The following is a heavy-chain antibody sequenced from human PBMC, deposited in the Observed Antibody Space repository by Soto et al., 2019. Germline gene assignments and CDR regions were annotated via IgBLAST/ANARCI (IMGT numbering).Heavy chain of an antibody. J-gene: IGHJ4*02. Sequence: QVQLVESGGGVVQPGRSLRLSCAASGFTFSSYAMHWVRQAPGKGLEWVAVISYDGSNKYYADSVKGRFTISRDNSKNTLYLQMNSLRAEDTAVYYCARENLDIVLVPAAEIDYWGQGTLVTVSS. CDR2: ISYDGSNK. CDR1: GFTFSSYA. D-gene: IGHD2-2*03. CDR3: ARENLDIVLVPAAEIDY. V-gene: IGHV3-30-3*01.